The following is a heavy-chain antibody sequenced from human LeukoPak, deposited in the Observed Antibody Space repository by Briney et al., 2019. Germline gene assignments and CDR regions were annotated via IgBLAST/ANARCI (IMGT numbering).Heavy chain of an antibody. Sequence: SQTLSLTCTVSDGSIGSGYYWSWIRQHPEKGLEWIGFIYFSGSTYYNPSLKSRVTISVDTSKNQFSLRLSSVTAADTAVYYCARVPTTTVVTPTSFDYWGQGTLVTVSS. CDR3: ARVPTTTVVTPTSFDY. CDR1: DGSIGSGYY. J-gene: IGHJ4*02. V-gene: IGHV4-31*03. CDR2: IYFSGST. D-gene: IGHD4-23*01.